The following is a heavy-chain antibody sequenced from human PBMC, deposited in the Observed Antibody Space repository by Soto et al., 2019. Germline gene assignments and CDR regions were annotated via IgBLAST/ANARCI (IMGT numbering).Heavy chain of an antibody. CDR3: ARSFYSSGYVDAFDI. CDR2: IYYSGST. Sequence: SETLSLTCTVSGDSISNYYWSWIRQPPGKGLEWIGNIYYSGSTNYNPSLKSRVTISVDTSKNQFSLRLSSVTAPDTAVYYCARSFYSSGYVDAFDIWGRGTMVTV. J-gene: IGHJ3*02. CDR1: GDSISNYY. D-gene: IGHD3-22*01. V-gene: IGHV4-59*01.